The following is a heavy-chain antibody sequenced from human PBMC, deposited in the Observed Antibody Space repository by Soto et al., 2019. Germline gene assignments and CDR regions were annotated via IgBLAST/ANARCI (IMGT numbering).Heavy chain of an antibody. D-gene: IGHD6-6*01. Sequence: PSETLSLTCTVSGGSISSGWILQPPGKGLEWIGSLYYSGNTYYNPSLKSRVTISVDTSKNQFSLKLSSVTAADTAVYYCEELYSTSSWALDIWGQGTMVTVSS. CDR3: EELYSTSSWALDI. V-gene: IGHV4-39*01. J-gene: IGHJ3*02. CDR2: LYYSGNT. CDR1: GGSISS.